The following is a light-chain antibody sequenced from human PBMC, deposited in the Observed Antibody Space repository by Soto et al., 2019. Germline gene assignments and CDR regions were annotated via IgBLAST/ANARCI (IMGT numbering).Light chain of an antibody. CDR2: GAS. CDR1: QSVSSSY. Sequence: EIVLTQSPGTLSLSPGERATLSCRASQSVSSSYLAWYQQKPGQAPRLLIYGASSRATGIPDRFSGSWSGTDFTLTSSRLETEGLAVYYCQQYGSSREKFGQGTTVPI. V-gene: IGKV3-20*01. CDR3: QQYGSSREK. J-gene: IGKJ1*01.